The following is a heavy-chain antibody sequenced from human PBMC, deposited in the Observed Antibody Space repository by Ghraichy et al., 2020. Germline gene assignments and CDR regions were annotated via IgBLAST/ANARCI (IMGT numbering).Heavy chain of an antibody. CDR1: GLIVSNNY. D-gene: IGHD6-19*01. J-gene: IGHJ4*02. V-gene: IGHV3-53*04. CDR3: ARAVAGLFDY. CDR2: VYASGST. Sequence: GGSLRLSCAASGLIVSNNYMTWVRQAPGKGLEWVAVVYASGSTYYADSVQGRFTISRQNSNNTLYLQMNSLRAEDTAVYYCARAVAGLFDYWGQGTLVTVFS.